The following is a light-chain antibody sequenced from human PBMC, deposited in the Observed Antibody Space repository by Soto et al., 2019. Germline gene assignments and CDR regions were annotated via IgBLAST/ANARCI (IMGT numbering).Light chain of an antibody. Sequence: QCALTQPPSASGSPGQSVAISCSGTSSDVGGYNYVSWYQQHPGKAPKLMLYEVTKRPSGVPDRFSGSKSGNTASLTVSGLQAEDEADYYCSSYAGSNNVIFGGGTKVTVL. CDR1: SSDVGGYNY. CDR2: EVT. J-gene: IGLJ2*01. CDR3: SSYAGSNNVI. V-gene: IGLV2-8*01.